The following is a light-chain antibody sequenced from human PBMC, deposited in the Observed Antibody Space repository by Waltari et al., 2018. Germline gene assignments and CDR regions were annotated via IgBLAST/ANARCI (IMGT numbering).Light chain of an antibody. Sequence: RASQTIGNCVNWHQQKPGKAPKVLISAASTLQSGVPSRFSGSRSGTDFSLIITSLQPEDFATYYCQQGYSVPYTFGQGTKLEIK. CDR2: AAS. CDR3: QQGYSVPYT. V-gene: IGKV1-39*01. CDR1: QTIGNC. J-gene: IGKJ2*01.